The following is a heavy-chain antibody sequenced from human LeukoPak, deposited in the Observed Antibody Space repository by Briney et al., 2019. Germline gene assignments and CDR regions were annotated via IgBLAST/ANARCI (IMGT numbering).Heavy chain of an antibody. CDR3: ARRRDFNEY. V-gene: IGHV3-11*01. J-gene: IGHJ4*02. CDR1: GFTLSDYY. CDR2: SSSSGSTI. Sequence: GGSLRLSCAACGFTLSDYYMSWIRQAPGKGLEWVSYSSSSGSTIYYADSVKGRFAISRDNAKNSLYLQMNSLRAEDTAVYYCARRRDFNEYWDQGTLATVSS. D-gene: IGHD3/OR15-3a*01.